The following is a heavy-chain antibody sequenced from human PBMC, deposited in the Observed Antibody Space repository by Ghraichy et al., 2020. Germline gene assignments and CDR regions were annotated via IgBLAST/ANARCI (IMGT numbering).Heavy chain of an antibody. CDR2: IYTSGST. J-gene: IGHJ2*01. Sequence: SQTLSLTCTVSGGSISSGSYYWSWIRQPAGKGLEWIGRIYTSGSTNYNPSLKSRVTISVDTSKNQFSLKLSSVTAADTAVYYCVRDEQLWFDGNWYFDLWGRGTLVTVSS. D-gene: IGHD5-18*01. CDR1: GGSISSGSYY. CDR3: VRDEQLWFDGNWYFDL. V-gene: IGHV4-61*02.